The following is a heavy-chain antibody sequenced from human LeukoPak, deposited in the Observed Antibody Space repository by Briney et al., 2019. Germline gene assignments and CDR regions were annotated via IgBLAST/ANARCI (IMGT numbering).Heavy chain of an antibody. Sequence: PSETLSLTCTVSGGSISSYYWSWIRQPPGKGLEWIGYIYYSGSTNYNPSLKSRVTISVDTSKNQFSLKLSSVTAADTAVYYCARGPPPGDFWSTYYYYHYMDVWGKGTTVTVSS. J-gene: IGHJ6*03. D-gene: IGHD3-3*01. V-gene: IGHV4-59*01. CDR2: IYYSGST. CDR1: GGSISSYY. CDR3: ARGPPPGDFWSTYYYYHYMDV.